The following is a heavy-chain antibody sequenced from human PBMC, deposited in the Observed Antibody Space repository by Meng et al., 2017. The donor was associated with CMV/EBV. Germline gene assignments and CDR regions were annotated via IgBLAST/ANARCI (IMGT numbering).Heavy chain of an antibody. CDR2: MNPNSGNT. CDR3: ARGPYCRSTSCYVAFVYYYYYGMDV. V-gene: IGHV1-8*01. D-gene: IGHD2-2*01. Sequence: ASVKVSCKASGYTFTSYDINWVRQATGQGLEWMGWMNPNSGNTGYAQKFQGRVTMTRNTSISTAYMELSSLRSEDTAVYYCARGPYCRSTSCYVAFVYYYYYGMDVWGQGTTVTVSS. CDR1: GYTFTSYD. J-gene: IGHJ6*02.